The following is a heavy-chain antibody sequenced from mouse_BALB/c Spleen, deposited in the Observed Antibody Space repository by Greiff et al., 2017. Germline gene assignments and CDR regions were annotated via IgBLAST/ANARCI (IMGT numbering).Heavy chain of an antibody. CDR2: ISSGGSYT. CDR1: GFTFSSYA. J-gene: IGHJ3*01. Sequence: DVKLVESGGGLVKPGGSLKLSCAASGFTFSSYAMSWVRQTPEKRLEWVATISSGGSYTYYPDSVKGRFTISRDNAKNTLYLQMSSLRSEDTAMYYCARRGDYDRFAYWGQGTLVTVSA. D-gene: IGHD2-4*01. CDR3: ARRGDYDRFAY. V-gene: IGHV5-9-3*01.